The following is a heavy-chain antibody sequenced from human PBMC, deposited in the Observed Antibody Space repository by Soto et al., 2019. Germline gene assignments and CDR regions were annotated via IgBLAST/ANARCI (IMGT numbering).Heavy chain of an antibody. V-gene: IGHV4-59*08. CDR1: GGSISSYY. Sequence: PSETLPLTCTVAGGSISSYYWCWIRQPPGKGLEWIGYIYYSGSTNYNPSLKSRVTISVDTSKSQFSLKLSSVTAADTAVYYCARRKSGYSYGNYFDYWGQGTLVTVS. J-gene: IGHJ4*02. CDR2: IYYSGST. D-gene: IGHD5-18*01. CDR3: ARRKSGYSYGNYFDY.